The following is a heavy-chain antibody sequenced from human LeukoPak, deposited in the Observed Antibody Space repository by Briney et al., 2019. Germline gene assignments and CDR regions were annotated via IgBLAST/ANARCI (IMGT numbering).Heavy chain of an antibody. CDR1: GSTFSSFG. V-gene: IGHV3-74*01. CDR3: ARVDGIVGATGPFDY. D-gene: IGHD1-26*01. CDR2: INSDGSST. Sequence: GGSLRLSCVGSGSTFSSFGIHWVRQAPGKGLVWVSRINSDGSSTSYADSVKGRFTISRDNAKNTLYLQMNSLRAEDTAVYYCARVDGIVGATGPFDYWGQGTLVTVSS. J-gene: IGHJ4*02.